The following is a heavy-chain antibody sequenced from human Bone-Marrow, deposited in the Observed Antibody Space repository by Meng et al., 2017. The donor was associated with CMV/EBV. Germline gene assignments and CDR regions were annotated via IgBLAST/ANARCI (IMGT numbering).Heavy chain of an antibody. D-gene: IGHD3-10*01. J-gene: IGHJ6*02. V-gene: IGHV1-2*02. CDR3: AREDYYGSGRLLYYYGMDV. CDR1: GYTFTGYY. CDR2: INPSSGGT. Sequence: ASVKVSCKASGYTFTGYYMHWVRQAPGQGLEWMGWINPSSGGTNYAQKFQGRVTMTRDTSISTAYMELSRLRSDDTAVYYCAREDYYGSGRLLYYYGMDVWGQGTTVTVSS.